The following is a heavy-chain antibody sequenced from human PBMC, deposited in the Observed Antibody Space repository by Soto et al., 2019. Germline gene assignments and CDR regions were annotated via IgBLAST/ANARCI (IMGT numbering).Heavy chain of an antibody. Sequence: GGSLRLSCAASGFTFSTYTMNCVRQAPGKGLEWVSGIGCCSGSGTYYADFVKGRFTISRDNSKNMVFLQMNGLRAEDTAVYYCAKDRQPDDIWTFDSWGQGTPVTVSS. CDR2: IGCCSGSGT. D-gene: IGHD3-9*01. J-gene: IGHJ4*02. CDR1: GFTFSTYT. CDR3: AKDRQPDDIWTFDS. V-gene: IGHV3-23*01.